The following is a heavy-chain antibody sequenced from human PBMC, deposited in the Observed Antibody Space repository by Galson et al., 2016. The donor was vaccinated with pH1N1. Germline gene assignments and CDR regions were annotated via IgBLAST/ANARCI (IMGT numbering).Heavy chain of an antibody. V-gene: IGHV3-73*01. CDR2: IRSRVNSYAT. CDR3: AKERAGGIMGFDY. D-gene: IGHD3-16*01. CDR1: GFKFSGSA. J-gene: IGHJ4*02. Sequence: SLRLSCATSGFKFSGSAMHWVRQASGKGPEWVGRIRSRVNSYATTYGATMKGRFTISRDDSTNTAFLQLNSLKIEDTAVYYCAKERAGGIMGFDYWGQGTLVTVSS.